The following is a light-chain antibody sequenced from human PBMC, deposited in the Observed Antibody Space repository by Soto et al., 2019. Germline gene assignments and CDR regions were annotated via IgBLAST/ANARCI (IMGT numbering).Light chain of an antibody. CDR1: SSNIGSNT. J-gene: IGLJ1*01. CDR3: ATWDDRLDGYV. V-gene: IGLV1-44*01. CDR2: SHN. Sequence: QSVLTQPPSASGTPGQRVIICCSGSSSNIGSNTVNWYQQLPGTAPKILIYSHNQRPSGVPDRFSGSQSGTSASLAINGLHSEDEADYYCATWDDRLDGYVFGTGTKLTVL.